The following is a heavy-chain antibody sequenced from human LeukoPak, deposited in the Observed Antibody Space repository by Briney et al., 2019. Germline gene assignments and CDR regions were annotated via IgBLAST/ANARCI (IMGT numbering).Heavy chain of an antibody. CDR1: GYTFTSYY. Sequence: ASVKVSCKASGYTFTSYYMHWVRQAPGQGLEWMGIINPSGGSTSYAQKFQGRVTMTRDTSTSTVYMELSSLRSEDTAMYYCARERLPPRDSSGWYSSGPGRTYYQYGLDVWGQGTTVTVSS. V-gene: IGHV1-46*01. D-gene: IGHD6-13*01. J-gene: IGHJ6*02. CDR2: INPSGGST. CDR3: ARERLPPRDSSGWYSSGPGRTYYQYGLDV.